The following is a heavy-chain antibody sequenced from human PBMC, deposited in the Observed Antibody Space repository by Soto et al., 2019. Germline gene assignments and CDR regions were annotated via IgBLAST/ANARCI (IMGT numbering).Heavy chain of an antibody. CDR1: GGSISSSNW. J-gene: IGHJ5*02. CDR2: IYHSGST. D-gene: IGHD2-15*01. V-gene: IGHV4-4*02. CDR3: ARVQAAYPFNCWFDP. Sequence: PSETLSLTCAVSGGSISSSNWWSWDRQPPGKELEWIGEIYHSGSTNYNPFLKSRVTISVDKSKNQFHLKLSSVTAADTALYYCARVQAAYPFNCWFDPWGQGTLVT.